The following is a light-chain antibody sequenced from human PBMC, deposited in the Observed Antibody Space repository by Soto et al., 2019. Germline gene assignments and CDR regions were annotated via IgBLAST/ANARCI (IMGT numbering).Light chain of an antibody. CDR2: VEGSGNY. J-gene: IGLJ3*02. CDR1: SGNSDDL. Sequence: QPVLTQSSSASATLGSSVKLTCTLSSGNSDDLIVWHQQQPGKAPRYMMKVEGSGNYNRGSGVPDRFSGSSSGADRYLTISNLQPEDEADYYCEIWGSAIWVFGGGTKLTVL. CDR3: EIWGSAIWV. V-gene: IGLV4-60*03.